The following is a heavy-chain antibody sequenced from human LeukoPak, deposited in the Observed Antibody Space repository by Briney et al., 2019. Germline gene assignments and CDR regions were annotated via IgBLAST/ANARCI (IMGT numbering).Heavy chain of an antibody. Sequence: SETLSLTGTVSGGSNSRSSNYWGWIRQSPGKGLEWIGSIYYSGSTYYNPSLKSRVTISIDTSKNQFSLKLSSVTAADTAVYYCATTTIRLGYWGQGTLVTVSS. V-gene: IGHV4-39*07. CDR1: GGSNSRSSNY. CDR2: IYYSGST. CDR3: ATTTIRLGY. J-gene: IGHJ4*02. D-gene: IGHD1-1*01.